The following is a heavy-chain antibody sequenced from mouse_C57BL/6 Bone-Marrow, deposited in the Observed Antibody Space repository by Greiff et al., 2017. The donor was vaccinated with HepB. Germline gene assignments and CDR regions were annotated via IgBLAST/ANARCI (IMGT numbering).Heavy chain of an antibody. J-gene: IGHJ3*01. D-gene: IGHD2-4*01. Sequence: EVHLVESGGGLVQPGGSLSLSCAASGFTFTDYYMSWVRQPPGKALEWLGFIRNKANGYTTEYSASVKGRFTISRDNSQSILYLQMNALRAEDSATYYCARYHYDSFAYWGQGTLVTVSA. CDR3: ARYHYDSFAY. CDR2: IRNKANGYTT. CDR1: GFTFTDYY. V-gene: IGHV7-3*01.